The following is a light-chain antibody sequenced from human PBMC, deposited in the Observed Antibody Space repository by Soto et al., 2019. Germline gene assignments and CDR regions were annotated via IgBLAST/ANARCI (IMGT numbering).Light chain of an antibody. J-gene: IGLJ1*01. Sequence: SALTQPASVSGSPGQSITLSCTGTSSDVGGSNYVSWYQQHPGKAPKLMIYDVSNRPSGVSNRFSGSKSGNTASLTISGLQAEDEADYYCGSYTSSSTLYVFGTGTKLTVL. CDR1: SSDVGGSNY. V-gene: IGLV2-14*01. CDR2: DVS. CDR3: GSYTSSSTLYV.